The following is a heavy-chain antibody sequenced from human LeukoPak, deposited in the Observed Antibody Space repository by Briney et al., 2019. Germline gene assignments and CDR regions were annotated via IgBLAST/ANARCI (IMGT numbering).Heavy chain of an antibody. Sequence: SETLSLTCSVSGGSIGSYYWTWIRQSAGKGPEWIGRIHSSGSTNYNPPLKSRVNMSVDTSKNQFSLKLNSVTAADTAVYYCARVTDPRYNWFDPWGQGTLVTVSS. CDR2: IHSSGST. V-gene: IGHV4-4*07. CDR3: ARVTDPRYNWFDP. J-gene: IGHJ5*02. CDR1: GGSIGSYY. D-gene: IGHD2-21*02.